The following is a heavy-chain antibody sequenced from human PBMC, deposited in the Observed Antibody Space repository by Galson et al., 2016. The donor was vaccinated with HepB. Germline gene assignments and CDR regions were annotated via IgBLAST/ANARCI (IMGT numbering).Heavy chain of an antibody. V-gene: IGHV3-48*04. CDR2: ISKRGSPI. J-gene: IGHJ4*02. Sequence: CAASGFTFGVYSMNWVRQAPGKGLEWVSYISKRGSPIYYADSVKGRFTISRDSAHNSLYLQMNSLRAEDTAVYYCVRDPNALDYWGQGTLVTVSS. CDR1: GFTFGVYS. CDR3: VRDPNALDY.